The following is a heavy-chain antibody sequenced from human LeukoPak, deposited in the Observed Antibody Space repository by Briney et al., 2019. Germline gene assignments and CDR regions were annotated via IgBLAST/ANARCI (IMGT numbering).Heavy chain of an antibody. Sequence: SETLSLTCAVYGGSLSGSYWSWIRQPPGKGLEWIGEINHSGSANYNPSLKSRVTISVDTSKNQFSLKLSSVTAADTAVYYCARHRPNYYDSSGSFDYWGQGTLVTVSS. CDR1: GGSLSGSY. CDR2: INHSGSA. D-gene: IGHD3-22*01. J-gene: IGHJ4*02. CDR3: ARHRPNYYDSSGSFDY. V-gene: IGHV4-34*01.